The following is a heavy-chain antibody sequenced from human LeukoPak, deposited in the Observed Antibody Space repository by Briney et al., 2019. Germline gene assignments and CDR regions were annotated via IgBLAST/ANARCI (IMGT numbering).Heavy chain of an antibody. V-gene: IGHV3-74*01. J-gene: IGHJ4*02. Sequence: GGSLRLSCAASGNYWMHWVRQAPGKGLVGVSHINSDGSWTSYADSVKGRFTISKDNAKNTVYLQMNSLRAEDTAVYYCVSFYETYWGRGTLVTVSS. CDR3: VSFYETY. CDR2: INSDGSWT. CDR1: GNYW. D-gene: IGHD2/OR15-2a*01.